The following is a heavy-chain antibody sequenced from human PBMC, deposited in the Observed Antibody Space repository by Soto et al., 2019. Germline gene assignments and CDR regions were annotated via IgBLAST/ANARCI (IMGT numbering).Heavy chain of an antibody. J-gene: IGHJ5*02. CDR3: ARSVFP. V-gene: IGHV4-31*03. CDR1: GGSISTGGYY. CDR2: FYYSGST. Sequence: QVQLQESGPGLVKPSQTLSLTCTVSGGSISTGGYYWNWTRQHPGKGLEWTGYFYYSGSTYDNPSLKRRVTPSVHTSKNQFSLKLSSVTAADTAVYYCARSVFPWGQGTLVTGSS.